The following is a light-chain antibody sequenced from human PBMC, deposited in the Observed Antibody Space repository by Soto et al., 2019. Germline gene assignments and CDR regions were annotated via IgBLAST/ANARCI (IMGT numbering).Light chain of an antibody. V-gene: IGKV1-39*01. Sequence: DIQMTQSPSSLSASIGDRVTITCQASQNITNNLSWYQQKTGKDPKLLIYKASSLENGVPSRFSGIVSETDFTLTLRSLQTEDCATYAGQQRYSTTWTFGQWTKVDTK. J-gene: IGKJ1*01. CDR1: QNITNN. CDR2: KAS. CDR3: QQRYSTTWT.